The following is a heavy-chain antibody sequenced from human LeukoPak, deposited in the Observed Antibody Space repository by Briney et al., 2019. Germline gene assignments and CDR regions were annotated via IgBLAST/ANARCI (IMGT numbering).Heavy chain of an antibody. CDR2: IKQDGSEK. CDR1: GFTFSSYW. CDR3: AREDAVSYYDFWSGYAYYYYMDV. J-gene: IGHJ6*03. V-gene: IGHV3-7*01. D-gene: IGHD3-3*01. Sequence: PGGSLRLSCAASGFTFSSYWMSWVRQAPGKGLEWVANIKQDGSEKYYVDSVKGRFTISRDNAKNSLYLQMNSLRAEDTAVYYCAREDAVSYYDFWSGYAYYYYMDVWGKGTTVTVSS.